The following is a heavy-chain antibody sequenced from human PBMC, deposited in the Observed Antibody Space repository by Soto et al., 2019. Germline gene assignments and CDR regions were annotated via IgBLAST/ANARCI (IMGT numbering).Heavy chain of an antibody. J-gene: IGHJ5*02. CDR3: AEGITMLGVVIKT. D-gene: IGHD3-22*01. Sequence: EVRLSESGGGLVQPGGSLRLSCAASGFTFSSYAMTWVRQAPGKGLEWVSVISGSGGSTYYADSVKGRFTISRDNSKNMFYLEMNSLRAEDTAAYYCAEGITMLGVVIKTWGQGSVVSVSS. V-gene: IGHV3-23*01. CDR1: GFTFSSYA. CDR2: ISGSGGST.